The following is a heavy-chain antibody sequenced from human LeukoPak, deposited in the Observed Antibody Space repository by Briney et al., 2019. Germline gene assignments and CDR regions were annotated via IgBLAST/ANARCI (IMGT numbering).Heavy chain of an antibody. J-gene: IGHJ4*02. CDR3: ARDLVGATALDY. Sequence: GGSLRLSCAASGFTFSSYGMHWVRQAPGKGLEWVAVIWYDGSNKYYADSVKGRFTISRDNSKNTLYLQMNSLRAEDTAVYYCARDLVGATALDYWGQGTLVTVSS. D-gene: IGHD1-26*01. CDR2: IWYDGSNK. CDR1: GFTFSSYG. V-gene: IGHV3-33*01.